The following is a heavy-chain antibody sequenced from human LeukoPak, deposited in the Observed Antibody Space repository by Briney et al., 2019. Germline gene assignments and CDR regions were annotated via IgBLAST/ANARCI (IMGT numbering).Heavy chain of an antibody. V-gene: IGHV3-48*03. D-gene: IGHD1-1*01. CDR1: GFTFSNYE. J-gene: IGHJ5*02. Sequence: PGGSLRLSCVVSGFTFSNYEMNWVRQAPGKGLEWISYISSSGSNIYYADSVKGRFTISRDNAKNSLYLQMNSLRTEDTAVYYCARLAVGYNSASNWFDPWGQGTLATVSS. CDR2: ISSSGSNI. CDR3: ARLAVGYNSASNWFDP.